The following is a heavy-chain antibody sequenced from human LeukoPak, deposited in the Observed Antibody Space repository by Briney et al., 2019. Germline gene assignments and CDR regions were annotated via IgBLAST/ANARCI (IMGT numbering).Heavy chain of an antibody. CDR1: GGSISSSSYY. D-gene: IGHD2-15*01. Sequence: SETLSLTCTVSGGSISSSSYYWGWIRQPPGKGLEWIGSIYYSGSTYYNPSLKSRVTISVDTSKNQFSLKLSSVTAADTAVYYCARRSYCSGGSCYPTAWFDPWGQGTLVTVSS. CDR3: ARRSYCSGGSCYPTAWFDP. J-gene: IGHJ5*02. V-gene: IGHV4-39*01. CDR2: IYYSGST.